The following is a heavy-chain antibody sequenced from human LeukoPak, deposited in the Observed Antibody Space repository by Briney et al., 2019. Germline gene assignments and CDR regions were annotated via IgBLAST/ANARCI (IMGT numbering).Heavy chain of an antibody. CDR3: AREKIVVTGTKLYYFDC. Sequence: ASVKVSCKASGNTFTGYYMHWVRQAPGQGLEWMGRINANNGGTQYAQQFPGRVTMTRDTSISTAYMELSRLTSDDTALYYCAREKIVVTGTKLYYFDCWGQGTLVTVSS. D-gene: IGHD1-7*01. CDR1: GNTFTGYY. J-gene: IGHJ4*02. CDR2: INANNGGT. V-gene: IGHV1-2*06.